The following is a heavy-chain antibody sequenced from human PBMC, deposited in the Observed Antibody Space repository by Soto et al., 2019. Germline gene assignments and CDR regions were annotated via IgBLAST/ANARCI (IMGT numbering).Heavy chain of an antibody. CDR3: ACDTYYDFWSGYYPHMDV. Sequence: GGSLRLSCAASGFTFSSYSMNWVRQAPGKGLEWVSYISSSSSTIYYADSVKGRFTISRDNAKNSLYLQMNSLRAEDTAVYYCACDTYYDFWSGYYPHMDVWGKGTTVTVSS. V-gene: IGHV3-48*01. D-gene: IGHD3-3*01. CDR1: GFTFSSYS. CDR2: ISSSSSTI. J-gene: IGHJ6*03.